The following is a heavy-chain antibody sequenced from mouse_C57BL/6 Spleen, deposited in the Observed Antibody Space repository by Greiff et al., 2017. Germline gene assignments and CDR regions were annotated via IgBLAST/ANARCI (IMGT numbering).Heavy chain of an antibody. Sequence: DVMLVESGEGLVKPGGSLKLSCAASGFTFSSYAMSWVRQTPEKRLEWVAYISSGGDYIYYADTVKGRFTTSRDNARNTLYLQMSSLKSEDTAMYYCTRRDYDSFDYWGQGTTLTVSS. J-gene: IGHJ2*01. CDR2: ISSGGDYI. CDR3: TRRDYDSFDY. CDR1: GFTFSSYA. D-gene: IGHD2-4*01. V-gene: IGHV5-9-1*02.